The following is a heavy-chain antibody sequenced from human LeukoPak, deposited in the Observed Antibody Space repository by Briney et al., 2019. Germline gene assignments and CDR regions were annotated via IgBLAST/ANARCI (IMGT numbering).Heavy chain of an antibody. CDR3: TKDPNGDYVGAFAP. J-gene: IGHJ5*02. D-gene: IGHD4-17*01. CDR1: GFTFSAFA. V-gene: IGHV3-23*01. Sequence: GGSLRLSCAASGFTFSAFAMTWVRQTPEKGLEWVSSITGNHHSRYNTDSVQGRFTISRDNSKNTLYLQMNSLRADDTAIYYYTKDPNGDYVGAFAPWGQGTLVTVSS. CDR2: ITGNHHSR.